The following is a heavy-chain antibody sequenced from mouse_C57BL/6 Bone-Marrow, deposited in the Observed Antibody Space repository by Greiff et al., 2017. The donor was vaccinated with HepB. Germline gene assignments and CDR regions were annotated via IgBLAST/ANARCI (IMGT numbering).Heavy chain of an antibody. J-gene: IGHJ1*03. V-gene: IGHV3-6*01. CDR1: GYSITSGYY. CDR2: ISYDGSN. D-gene: IGHD4-1*01. Sequence: VQLKESGSGLVKPSQSLSLTCSVTGYSITSGYYWNWIRQFPGNKLEWMGYISYDGSNNYNPSLKNRISITRDTSKNQFFLKLNSVTTEDTATYYCARRSGRGPYWYFDVWGTGTTVTVSS. CDR3: ARRSGRGPYWYFDV.